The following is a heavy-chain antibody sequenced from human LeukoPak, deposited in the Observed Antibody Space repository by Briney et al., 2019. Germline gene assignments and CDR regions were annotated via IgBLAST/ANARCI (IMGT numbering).Heavy chain of an antibody. V-gene: IGHV3-7*01. Sequence: GGSLRLSCAASGFAFSSYWMSWVRQAPGKGLEWVANIKQDGSEKYYVDSVKGRFTISRDNAKNSLYLQMNSLRAEDTAVYYCGLGSRSIDYWGQGTLVTVSS. D-gene: IGHD3-3*01. CDR2: IKQDGSEK. CDR1: GFAFSSYW. J-gene: IGHJ4*02. CDR3: GLGSRSIDY.